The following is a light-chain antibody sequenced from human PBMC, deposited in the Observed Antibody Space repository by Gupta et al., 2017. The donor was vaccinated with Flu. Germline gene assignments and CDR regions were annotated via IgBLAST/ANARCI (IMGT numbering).Light chain of an antibody. CDR2: EDN. V-gene: IGLV6-57*01. CDR1: SGSNDTNY. Sequence: NFMLTQPHSVSESPGKTVTISCTRSSGSNDTNYVQWYQQRPGSSPITVIYEDNVRPSGVPDRFSGSIDTSSNSASLSIAGLKTEDEAEYSCQSYGINHVVFGGGTKLTVL. J-gene: IGLJ2*01. CDR3: QSYGINHVV.